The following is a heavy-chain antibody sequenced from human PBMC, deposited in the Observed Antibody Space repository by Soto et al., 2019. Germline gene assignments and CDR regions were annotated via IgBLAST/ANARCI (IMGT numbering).Heavy chain of an antibody. CDR1: GFTFSSYA. J-gene: IGHJ3*02. CDR2: ISGSGGST. Sequence: MRLSCAASGFTFSSYAMSWVRQAPGKGLEWVSAISGSGGSTYYADSVKGRFTISRDNSKNTLYLQMNSLRAEDTAVYYCAKAATYYDFWSGSQSHDAFDIWGQGTMVTVSS. D-gene: IGHD3-3*01. V-gene: IGHV3-23*01. CDR3: AKAATYYDFWSGSQSHDAFDI.